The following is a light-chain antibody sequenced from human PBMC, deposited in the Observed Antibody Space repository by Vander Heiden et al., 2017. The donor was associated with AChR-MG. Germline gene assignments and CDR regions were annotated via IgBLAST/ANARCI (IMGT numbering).Light chain of an antibody. J-gene: IGLJ3*02. CDR1: SGSIASNY. CDR2: EDN. CDR3: QSYDSSNRWV. V-gene: IGLV6-57*02. Sequence: NFMLTQPHSASQSPGKTVTISCTGSSGSIASNYVQWYQQRPGSAPTTVIYEDNQRPSGVPDRFSGSIDSSSNSASLTISGLKTEDEADYYCQSYDSSNRWVFGGGTKLTVL.